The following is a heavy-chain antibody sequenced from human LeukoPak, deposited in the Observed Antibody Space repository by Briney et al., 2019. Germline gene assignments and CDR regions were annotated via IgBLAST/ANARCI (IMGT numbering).Heavy chain of an antibody. CDR2: ISWNSGSI. V-gene: IGHV3-9*01. CDR1: GFTFDDYA. Sequence: PGRSLRLSCAASGFTFDDYAMHWVRQAPGKGLEWVSGISWNSGSIGYADSVKGRFTISRDNAKNSLYLQMNSLRAEDTALYYCAKDNYYDSSGPYFDYWGQGTLVTVPS. J-gene: IGHJ4*02. CDR3: AKDNYYDSSGPYFDY. D-gene: IGHD3-22*01.